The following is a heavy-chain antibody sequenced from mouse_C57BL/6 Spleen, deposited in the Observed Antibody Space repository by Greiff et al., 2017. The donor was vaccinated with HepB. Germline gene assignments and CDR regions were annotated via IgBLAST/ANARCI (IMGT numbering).Heavy chain of an antibody. J-gene: IGHJ4*01. CDR2: IYPGDGDT. Sequence: QVQLKESGAELVKPGASVKISCKASGYAFSSYWMNWVKQRPGQGLEWIGQIYPGDGDTNYNGKFKGKATLTADKSSSTAYMQLSSLTSEDSAVYFWARWYDCEIGYYAMDCWGQGTSVTVSS. CDR1: GYAFSSYW. V-gene: IGHV1-80*01. D-gene: IGHD2-4*01. CDR3: ARWYDCEIGYYAMDC.